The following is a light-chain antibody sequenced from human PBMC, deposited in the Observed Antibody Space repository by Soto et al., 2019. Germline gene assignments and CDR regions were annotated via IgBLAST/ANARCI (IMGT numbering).Light chain of an antibody. J-gene: IGLJ2*01. CDR3: SSYTSSRTLV. Sequence: QSVLTQPASVSGSPGQSITISCTGTSSDVGGYNYVSWYQQHPGKAPKLMIYEVSNRPSGVSYRFSGSKSGNTASLTISGLQAEDEADYYCSSYTSSRTLVFGGGTKLTVL. CDR1: SSDVGGYNY. CDR2: EVS. V-gene: IGLV2-14*01.